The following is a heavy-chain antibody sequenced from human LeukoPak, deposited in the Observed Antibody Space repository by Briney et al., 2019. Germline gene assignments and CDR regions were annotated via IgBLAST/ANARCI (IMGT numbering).Heavy chain of an antibody. Sequence: SVRVSCKASGGTFSGYAISWVRQAPGQGLEWMGGIIPIFGTANYAQKLQGRVTITADESTSTAYMELSSLRSEDTAVYYCARGSSKYNWFDPWGQGTLVTVSS. V-gene: IGHV1-69*01. J-gene: IGHJ5*02. CDR2: IIPIFGTA. D-gene: IGHD2-2*01. CDR3: ARGSSKYNWFDP. CDR1: GGTFSGYA.